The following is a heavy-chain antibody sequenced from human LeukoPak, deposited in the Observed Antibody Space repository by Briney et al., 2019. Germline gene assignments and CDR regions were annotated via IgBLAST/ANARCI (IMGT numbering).Heavy chain of an antibody. V-gene: IGHV4-34*01. CDR3: ARGRSSSWSLYYYYGMDV. CDR2: INHSGST. Sequence: SETLSLTCAAYGLSFSGYAWSWIRQAPGKGLEWVGEINHSGSTNYNPYLKSRVTISVDTSKNQFSLKLSSVTAADTAVYYCARGRSSSWSLYYYYGMDVWGQGTTVTVSS. CDR1: GLSFSGYA. D-gene: IGHD6-13*01. J-gene: IGHJ6*02.